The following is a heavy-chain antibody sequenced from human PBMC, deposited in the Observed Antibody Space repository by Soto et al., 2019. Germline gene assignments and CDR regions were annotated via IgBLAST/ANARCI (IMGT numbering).Heavy chain of an antibody. Sequence: QVQLQESGPGLVKPSGTLFLTCAVSGYSIRDGYWWTWVRQTPGKGLEWIGEVHHSGAINYNPSLGSRLTISVDKPKYQFFLSLRSLTAADTATYYCGRNGEYSADHWGRGSLVTVSS. CDR2: VHHSGAI. J-gene: IGHJ4*02. D-gene: IGHD4-17*01. CDR1: GYSIRDGYW. V-gene: IGHV4-4*02. CDR3: GRNGEYSADH.